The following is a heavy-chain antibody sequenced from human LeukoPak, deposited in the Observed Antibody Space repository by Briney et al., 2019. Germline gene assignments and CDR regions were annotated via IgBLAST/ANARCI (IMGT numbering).Heavy chain of an antibody. J-gene: IGHJ4*02. D-gene: IGHD3-16*02. V-gene: IGHV4-34*01. CDR3: AREGSYYDYVWGSHRSMHYYFDY. CDR2: INHSGST. Sequence: SETLSLTCAVYGGSFSGYYWSWIRQPPGKGLEWIGEINHSGSTNYNPSLKSRVTISVDTSKNQFPLKLSSVTAADTAVYYCAREGSYYDYVWGSHRSMHYYFDYWGQGTLVTASS. CDR1: GGSFSGYY.